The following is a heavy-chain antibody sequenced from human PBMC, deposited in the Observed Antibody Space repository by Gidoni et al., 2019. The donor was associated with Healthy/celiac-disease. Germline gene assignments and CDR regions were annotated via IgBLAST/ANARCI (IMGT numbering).Heavy chain of an antibody. V-gene: IGHV4-59*01. Sequence: QVQLQESGPGLVKPSETLSLTCTVSGGPISSYYWSWIRQPPGKGLEWIGYIYYSGSTNYNPSLKSRVTISVDTSKNQFSLKLSSVTAADTAVYYCASGGDGYNPDAFDIWGQGTMVTVSS. CDR2: IYYSGST. CDR1: GGPISSYY. J-gene: IGHJ3*02. D-gene: IGHD5-12*01. CDR3: ASGGDGYNPDAFDI.